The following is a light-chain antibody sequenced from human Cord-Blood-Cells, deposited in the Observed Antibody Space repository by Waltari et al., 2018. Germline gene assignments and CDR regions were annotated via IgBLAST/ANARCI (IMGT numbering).Light chain of an antibody. J-gene: IGLJ2*01. CDR2: DTS. Sequence: QAVVTQEPSLTVSPGGTVTLTCGSSTGAVTSGHYPYWFQQKPGQARRTLLYDTSNKHSWTPARFSGSLLGGKAALTLSGAQPEDEAEYYCLLSYSGARHVVFGGGTKLTVL. CDR1: TGAVTSGHY. V-gene: IGLV7-46*01. CDR3: LLSYSGARHVV.